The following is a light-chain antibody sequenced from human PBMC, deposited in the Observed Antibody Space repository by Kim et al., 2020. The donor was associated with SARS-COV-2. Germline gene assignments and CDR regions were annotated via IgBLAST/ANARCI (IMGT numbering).Light chain of an antibody. CDR1: KLKQNF. V-gene: IGLV3-1*01. Sequence: VTPGKTAKTICSGDKLKQNFACGYQQTPGQPPVAVIYRDDNRPSGVPERFSGSKSGNTATLTISETQPMDEADYYCQAWDNSAGLFGGGTQLTVL. CDR2: RDD. J-gene: IGLJ2*01. CDR3: QAWDNSAGL.